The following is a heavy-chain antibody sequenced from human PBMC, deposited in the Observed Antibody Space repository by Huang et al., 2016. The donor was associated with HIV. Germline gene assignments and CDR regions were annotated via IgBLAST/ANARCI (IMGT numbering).Heavy chain of an antibody. CDR3: ARQWTILEWLLGLDV. D-gene: IGHD3-3*01. CDR2: GKDSGAT. J-gene: IGHJ6*02. V-gene: IGHV4-34*02. CDR1: GGSFTGNY. Sequence: QMQLQQRGAGLLKPSETLSLTCGVSGGSFTGNYLTWIRQAPGKGLEWIGEGKDSGATNYNPSRNGRVTISLDKSNRELSLNLRSVTAADTAVYYCARQWTILEWLLGLDVWGQGTTVIVSS.